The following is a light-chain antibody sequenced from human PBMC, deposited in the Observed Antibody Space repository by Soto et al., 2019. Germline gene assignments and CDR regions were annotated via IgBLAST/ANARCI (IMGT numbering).Light chain of an antibody. CDR3: QQYNNWIT. J-gene: IGKJ1*01. V-gene: IGKV3-15*01. Sequence: IVMTQSPATLSVSPWERATLSCRASQSVSSNLAWYQQKPGQAPRLLIYGASTRATGIPARFSGSGSGTEFTLTISSLQSEDFAVYYCQQYNNWITFGQGTKVDIK. CDR2: GAS. CDR1: QSVSSN.